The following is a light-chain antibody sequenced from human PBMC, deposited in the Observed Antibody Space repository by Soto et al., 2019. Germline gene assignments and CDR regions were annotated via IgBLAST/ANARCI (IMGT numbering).Light chain of an antibody. CDR2: DAS. CDR3: QQYNIYPFT. J-gene: IGKJ3*01. V-gene: IGKV1-5*01. Sequence: DIQMTQSPSTLSASVGDRVTITCRASQSISSWLAWYQQKPGKAPKLLIYDASSLESGVPSRFSGSGSGTEFTLTISSLQPDHFATYYCQQYNIYPFTFGPGTKVHIK. CDR1: QSISSW.